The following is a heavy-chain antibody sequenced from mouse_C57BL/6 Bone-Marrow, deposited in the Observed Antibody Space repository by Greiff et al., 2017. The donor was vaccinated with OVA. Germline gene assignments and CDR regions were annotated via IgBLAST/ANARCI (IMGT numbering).Heavy chain of an antibody. CDR3: ARDGGHYYGKGYWYFDV. Sequence: DVMLVESGGGLVQSGRSLRLSCATSGFTFSDFYMEWVRQAPGKGLEWIAASRNKANDYTTEYSASVKGRFIVSRDTSQSILYLQMNALRAEDTAIYYCARDGGHYYGKGYWYFDVWGTGTTVTVSS. J-gene: IGHJ1*03. D-gene: IGHD1-1*01. CDR1: GFTFSDFY. V-gene: IGHV7-1*01. CDR2: SRNKANDYTT.